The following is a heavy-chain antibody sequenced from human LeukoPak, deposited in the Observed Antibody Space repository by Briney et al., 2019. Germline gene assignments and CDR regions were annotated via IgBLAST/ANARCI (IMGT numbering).Heavy chain of an antibody. CDR2: IYSGGST. CDR1: GFTVSSNY. Sequence: PGGSLRLSCAASGFTVSSNYMSWVRQAPGKGLEWVSVIYSGGSTYYADSVKGRFTISRDNSKNTLYLQMNSLRAEDTAVYYCAREGAILTGYYLDWGQGTLVTVSS. CDR3: AREGAILTGYYLD. J-gene: IGHJ4*02. V-gene: IGHV3-53*01. D-gene: IGHD3-9*01.